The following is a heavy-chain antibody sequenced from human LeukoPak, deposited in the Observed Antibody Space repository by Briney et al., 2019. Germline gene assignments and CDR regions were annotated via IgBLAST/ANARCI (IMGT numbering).Heavy chain of an antibody. D-gene: IGHD3-10*01. CDR1: GFTFTNCG. CDR2: VSSDATNK. J-gene: IGHJ6*02. CDR3: AKGRVWFGELLFTMDV. Sequence: PGGSLRLSCAASGFTFTNCGMHWVRQAPGKGLEWVAVVSSDATNKYYADSVKGRFTISRENSKNTLYLQMSSLRGEDTAVYYCAKGRVWFGELLFTMDVWGQGTTVTVSS. V-gene: IGHV3-30*18.